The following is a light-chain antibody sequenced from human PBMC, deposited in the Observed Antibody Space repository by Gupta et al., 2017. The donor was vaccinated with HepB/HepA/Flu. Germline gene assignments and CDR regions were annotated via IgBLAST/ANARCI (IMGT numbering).Light chain of an antibody. CDR2: TNN. CDR1: SSTIGTNS. V-gene: IGLV1-44*01. CDR3: STGDDGRTANV. J-gene: IGLJ1*01. Sequence: QSVLTQVPSASGTPGQTVTISCSGSSSTIGTNSVSWYQHFPGTAPKLLIHTNNERPSGVPDRFSGSKSGTSASLAVSGLQADDEGFYYCSTGDDGRTANVFGTGTKVTVL.